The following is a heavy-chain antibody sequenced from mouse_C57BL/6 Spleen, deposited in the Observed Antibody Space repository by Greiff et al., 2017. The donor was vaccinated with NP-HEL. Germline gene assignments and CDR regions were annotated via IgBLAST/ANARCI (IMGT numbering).Heavy chain of an antibody. J-gene: IGHJ4*01. CDR3: TRYDGYNYAMDY. Sequence: EVQLQQSGTVLARPGASVKMSCKTSGYTFTSYWMHWVKQRPGQGLEWIGAIYPGNSDTSYNQKFKGKAKLTAVTSASTAYMELSSLTNEDSAVYYCTRYDGYNYAMDYWGQGTSVTVSS. CDR2: IYPGNSDT. CDR1: GYTFTSYW. D-gene: IGHD2-3*01. V-gene: IGHV1-5*01.